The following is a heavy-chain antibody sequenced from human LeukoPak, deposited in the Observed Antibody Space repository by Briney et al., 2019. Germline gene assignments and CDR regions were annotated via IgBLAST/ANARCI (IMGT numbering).Heavy chain of an antibody. CDR1: GFTFSGSA. V-gene: IGHV3-73*01. CDR2: IRSKPNSYAT. D-gene: IGHD6-13*01. CDR3: ARMQQLVDFVDY. Sequence: PGGSLRLSCAASGFTFSGSAMHWVRQASGKGLEWVGRIRSKPNSYATAYAASVKGRFTISRDDSKNTAYLQMNSLKTEDTGVYYCARMQQLVDFVDYWGQGTLVSVSS. J-gene: IGHJ4*02.